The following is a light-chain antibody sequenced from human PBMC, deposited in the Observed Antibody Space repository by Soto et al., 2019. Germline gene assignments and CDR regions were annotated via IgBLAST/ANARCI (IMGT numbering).Light chain of an antibody. J-gene: IGKJ1*01. CDR3: QQYGRSGT. V-gene: IGKV3-20*01. Sequence: EIVLTQSPATLSLSPGERATLSCRASQSVSITYLAWYQQKPVQAPRLLIYATSSRATGIPDRFSGSGSGTDFTLTISRLEPEDFAVYYCQQYGRSGTFGQGTKVDIK. CDR1: QSVSITY. CDR2: ATS.